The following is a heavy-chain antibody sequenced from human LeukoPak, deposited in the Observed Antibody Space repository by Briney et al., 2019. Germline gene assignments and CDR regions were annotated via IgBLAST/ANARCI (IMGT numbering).Heavy chain of an antibody. CDR1: GFTFSSYG. CDR3: AEASLDTDWGVFDY. V-gene: IGHV3-30*18. J-gene: IGHJ4*02. Sequence: GGSLRHSCAASGFTFSSYGMFWVRQAPGKGLEWVAVISYDGINEYYADSVKGRFTISRDNSKNTLYLQMNSLRAEDTAVYYCAEASLDTDWGVFDYWGQGTLVTVSS. D-gene: IGHD7-27*01. CDR2: ISYDGINE.